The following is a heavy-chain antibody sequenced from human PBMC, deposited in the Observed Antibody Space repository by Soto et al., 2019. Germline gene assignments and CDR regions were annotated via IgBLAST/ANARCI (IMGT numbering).Heavy chain of an antibody. CDR1: GFTFSGSA. Sequence: GGSLRLSCAASGFTFSGSAMHWVRQASGKGLEWVGRIRSKANSYATAYAASVKGRFTISRDDSKNTAYLQMNSLKTEDTAVYYCTRPSGSGGSCYRNWGQGTLVTVSS. J-gene: IGHJ4*02. CDR3: TRPSGSGGSCYRN. V-gene: IGHV3-73*01. D-gene: IGHD2-15*01. CDR2: IRSKANSYAT.